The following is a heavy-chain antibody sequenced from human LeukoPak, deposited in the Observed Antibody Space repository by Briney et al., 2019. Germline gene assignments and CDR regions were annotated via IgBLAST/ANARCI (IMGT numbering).Heavy chain of an antibody. CDR3: ARGRYCSGGSCYSGAWFDP. CDR1: GGSISSSSYY. J-gene: IGHJ5*02. D-gene: IGHD2-15*01. V-gene: IGHV4-39*07. Sequence: SETLSLTCTVSGGSISSSSYYWGWIRQPPGKGLEWIGEINHSGSTNYNPSLKSRVTISVDTSKNQFSLKLSSVTAADTAVYYCARGRYCSGGSCYSGAWFDPWGQGTLVTVSS. CDR2: INHSGST.